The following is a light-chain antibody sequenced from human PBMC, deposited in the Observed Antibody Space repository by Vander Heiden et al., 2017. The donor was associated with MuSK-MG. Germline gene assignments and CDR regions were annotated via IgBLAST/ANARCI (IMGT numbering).Light chain of an antibody. Sequence: DIQLTQSPSFLSASVGDRVTITCRASQGISSYLAWYQQKPGKAPKVLIYEASTLQSGVPSRFSGSGSGTEFTLTISSLQPEDFATYYCQQLHSYPNTFGQWTKVEIK. J-gene: IGKJ1*01. V-gene: IGKV1-9*01. CDR1: QGISSY. CDR2: EAS. CDR3: QQLHSYPNT.